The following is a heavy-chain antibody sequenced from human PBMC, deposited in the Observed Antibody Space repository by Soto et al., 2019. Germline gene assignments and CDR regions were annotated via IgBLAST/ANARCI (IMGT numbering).Heavy chain of an antibody. D-gene: IGHD5-12*01. CDR3: ATSGVATGFDF. V-gene: IGHV3-21*06. CDR1: EMTFRNYS. CDR2: INSGGSYI. J-gene: IGHJ4*02. Sequence: EVQLVESGGGLVKPGGSLRLTCAASEMTFRNYSMNWVRQAPGKGLEWVSSINSGGSYIYYADSGKGRFTISRDNAKNSLFLQVTSLRAEDTAVYYCATSGVATGFDFWGQGTLVTVSS.